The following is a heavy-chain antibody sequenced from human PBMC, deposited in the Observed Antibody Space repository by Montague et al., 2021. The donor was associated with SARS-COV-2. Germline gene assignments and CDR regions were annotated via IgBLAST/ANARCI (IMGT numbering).Heavy chain of an antibody. J-gene: IGHJ4*02. CDR1: GFTFSSYS. Sequence: SLRLSCAASGFTFSSYSMNWVRQAPGKGLEWVPSISSSSSYIYYADSVRGGFTISRDNAKNSLYLQMNSLGAEDTAVYYCARSTYYYDSSGSYYFDYWGQGTLVTVSS. CDR2: ISSSSSYI. D-gene: IGHD3-22*01. CDR3: ARSTYYYDSSGSYYFDY. V-gene: IGHV3-21*01.